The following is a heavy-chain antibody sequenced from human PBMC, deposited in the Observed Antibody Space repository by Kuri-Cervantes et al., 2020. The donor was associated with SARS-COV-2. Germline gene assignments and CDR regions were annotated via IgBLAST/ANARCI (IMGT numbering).Heavy chain of an antibody. Sequence: GESLKISCAASGFTFSSDSVNWVRQAPGKGLEWVSSISSSSSYIYYADSVKGRFTISRDNAKNSLYLQMNSLRAEDTAVYYCARDRGEDIVVVVAASAYDYWGQGTLVTVSS. CDR1: GFTFSSDS. D-gene: IGHD2-15*01. CDR2: ISSSSSYI. CDR3: ARDRGEDIVVVVAASAYDY. J-gene: IGHJ4*02. V-gene: IGHV3-21*01.